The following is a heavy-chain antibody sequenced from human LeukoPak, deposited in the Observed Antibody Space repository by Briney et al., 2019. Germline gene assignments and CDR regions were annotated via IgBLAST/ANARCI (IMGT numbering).Heavy chain of an antibody. J-gene: IGHJ4*02. Sequence: SETLSLTCTVSGDSISSYYWSWIRQPPRKGLEWIGYIFYSGSTNYNPSLKSRVTISVDTSKNQFSLKLRSVTAADTAVYYCARGPDGYNQNWGQGTLVTVSS. CDR3: ARGPDGYNQN. D-gene: IGHD5-24*01. V-gene: IGHV4-59*01. CDR1: GDSISSYY. CDR2: IFYSGST.